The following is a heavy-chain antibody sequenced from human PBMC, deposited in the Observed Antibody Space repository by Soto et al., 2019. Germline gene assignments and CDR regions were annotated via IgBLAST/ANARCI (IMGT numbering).Heavy chain of an antibody. V-gene: IGHV4-39*01. Sequence: PWETLSLTCTVSGGSISRSSFFWGWIRQPPGKGLEWIGSIGNIYYSGSTYYNPSLKSRVTISVDTSKNQFSLKLSSVTAADTAVYYCASSGYYDTSGYYFYFDYWGQETLVTVSS. J-gene: IGHJ4*02. CDR2: IGNIYYSGST. CDR1: GGSISRSSFF. CDR3: ASSGYYDTSGYYFYFDY. D-gene: IGHD3-22*01.